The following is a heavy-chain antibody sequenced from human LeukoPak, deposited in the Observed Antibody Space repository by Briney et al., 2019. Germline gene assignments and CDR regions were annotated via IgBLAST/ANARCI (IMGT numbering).Heavy chain of an antibody. CDR3: ARDSFGGSFYFDY. D-gene: IGHD6-25*01. V-gene: IGHV3-11*04. CDR1: GFTFSDYD. CDR2: ISISDSTI. J-gene: IGHJ4*02. Sequence: GGSLRLSCAASGFTFSDYDMSWIRQAPGKGLEWISYISISDSTIYYADSVKGRFTISRDNAKNSLYLQMNSLRAEDTAVYYCARDSFGGSFYFDYWGQGTLVPVSS.